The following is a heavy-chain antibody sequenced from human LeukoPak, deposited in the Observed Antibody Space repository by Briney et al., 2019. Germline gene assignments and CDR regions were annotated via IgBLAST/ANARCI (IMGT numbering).Heavy chain of an antibody. CDR1: GFIFSNYG. Sequence: GGSLRLSCAASGFIFSNYGMHWGRQAPGKGLEWVAVIWYDGSNKYYADSVKGRFTISRDNSKNTLYLQMNSLRAEDTAVYYCARDTYYYDSSGSTLSVWGQGTLVTVSS. J-gene: IGHJ4*02. D-gene: IGHD3-22*01. V-gene: IGHV3-33*01. CDR2: IWYDGSNK. CDR3: ARDTYYYDSSGSTLSV.